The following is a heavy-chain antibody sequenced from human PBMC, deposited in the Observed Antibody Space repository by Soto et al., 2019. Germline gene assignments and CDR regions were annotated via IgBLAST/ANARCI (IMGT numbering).Heavy chain of an antibody. D-gene: IGHD3-16*01. V-gene: IGHV4-34*01. CDR2: INHSGST. Sequence: PSGTLSLTCAVYGGSFSGYYWSWIRQPPGKGLEWIGEINHSGSTNYNPSLKSRVTISVDTSKNQFSLKLSSVTAADTAVYYCARGPRLRFFSSWGQGTLVTVSS. CDR3: ARGPRLRFFSS. J-gene: IGHJ5*02. CDR1: GGSFSGYY.